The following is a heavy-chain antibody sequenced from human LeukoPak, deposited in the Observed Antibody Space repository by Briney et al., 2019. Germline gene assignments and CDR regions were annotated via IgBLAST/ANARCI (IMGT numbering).Heavy chain of an antibody. Sequence: GGSLRHSCTTSGFSVGDYYVNWVRQAPGKGLEWVGFIRSKAVGGTTEYAASVKGRFTISRDDSTNIAYLQMSSLKTEDTAVYYCTKSIRYSSGFTWGHGTLVTVSS. V-gene: IGHV3-49*04. J-gene: IGHJ5*01. CDR3: TKSIRYSSGFT. CDR2: IRSKAVGGTT. CDR1: GFSVGDYY. D-gene: IGHD5-18*01.